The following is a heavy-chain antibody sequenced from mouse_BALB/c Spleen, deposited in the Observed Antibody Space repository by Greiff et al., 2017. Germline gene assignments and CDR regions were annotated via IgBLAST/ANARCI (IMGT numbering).Heavy chain of an antibody. CDR1: GFTFSSYA. V-gene: IGHV5-6-5*01. CDR2: ISSGGST. Sequence: DVKLVESGGGLVKPGGSLKLSCAASGFTFSSYAMSWVRQTPEKRLEWVASISSGGSTYYPDSVKGRFTISRDNARNILYLQMSSLRSEDTAMYYCARVGGNYDAMDYWGQGTSVTVSS. J-gene: IGHJ4*01. D-gene: IGHD2-1*01. CDR3: ARVGGNYDAMDY.